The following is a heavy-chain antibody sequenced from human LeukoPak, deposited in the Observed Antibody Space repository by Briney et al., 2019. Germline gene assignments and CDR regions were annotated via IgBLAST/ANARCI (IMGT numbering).Heavy chain of an antibody. CDR1: GYTFTNYG. D-gene: IGHD5-24*01. CDR3: ARDQGQRRDVYNFWWED. Sequence: ASVKVSCKASGYTFTNYGISWVRQAPGQGLEWMGWISGYNCNTNHAQKFQGRVTMTTDTSTSTAYIELRSLRSDDTAVYYCARDQGQRRDVYNFWWEDWGQGTLVTVSS. V-gene: IGHV1-18*01. J-gene: IGHJ4*02. CDR2: ISGYNCNT.